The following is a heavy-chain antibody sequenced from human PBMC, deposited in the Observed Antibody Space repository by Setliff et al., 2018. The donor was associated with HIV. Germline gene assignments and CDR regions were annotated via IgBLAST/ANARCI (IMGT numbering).Heavy chain of an antibody. CDR2: ISSSGSTI. J-gene: IGHJ3*01. CDR3: ARDRVVGATLDPLDL. V-gene: IGHV3-48*03. CDR1: GFAFSGHQ. Sequence: GGSLRLSCAASGFAFSGHQMSWVRQAPGKGLEWVSYISSSGSTIYYADSVKGRFTISRDNAKNSLYLQMNSLRAEDTAVYYCARDRVVGATLDPLDLWGQGTMVTVSS. D-gene: IGHD1-26*01.